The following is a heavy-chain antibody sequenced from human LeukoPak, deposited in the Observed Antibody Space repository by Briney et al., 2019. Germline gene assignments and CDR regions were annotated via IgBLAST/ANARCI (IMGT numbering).Heavy chain of an antibody. CDR1: GFTFSSYA. Sequence: GGSLRLSCAASGFTFSSYAMHWVRQAPGKGLEWVAVISYDGSNKYYADSVKGRFTISRDNSKNTLYLQMNSLRAEDTAVYYCARGVDTAVVTGGYNWFDPWGQGTLVTVSS. D-gene: IGHD5-18*01. CDR3: ARGVDTAVVTGGYNWFDP. J-gene: IGHJ5*02. V-gene: IGHV3-30-3*01. CDR2: ISYDGSNK.